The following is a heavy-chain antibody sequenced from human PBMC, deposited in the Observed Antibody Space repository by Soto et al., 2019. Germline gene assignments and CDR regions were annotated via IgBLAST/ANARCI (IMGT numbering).Heavy chain of an antibody. Sequence: PSATLSLTCTVSGASISTYYWSWIRQPPGKGLEWIGYISYSGSTYYNPSLKSRVTISVDTSKNQFSLKLSSVTAADTAVYYCARHGMDYYDSSGYYYSPYYFDYWGQGTLVTVSS. CDR2: ISYSGST. J-gene: IGHJ4*02. D-gene: IGHD3-22*01. V-gene: IGHV4-59*04. CDR3: ARHGMDYYDSSGYYYSPYYFDY. CDR1: GASISTYY.